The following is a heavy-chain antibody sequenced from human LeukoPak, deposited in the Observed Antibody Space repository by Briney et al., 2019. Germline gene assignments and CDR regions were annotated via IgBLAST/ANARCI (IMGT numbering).Heavy chain of an antibody. J-gene: IGHJ4*02. CDR1: GGSISNYY. CDR3: ARRRAVPGFYYFDY. CDR2: IYYSGST. D-gene: IGHD2/OR15-2a*01. Sequence: SETLSLTCTVSGGSISNYYWTWIRQPPGKGLEWIGYIYYSGSTNYNPSLKSRVTMSVDTSKNQSSLKLSSLTAADTAVYYCARRRAVPGFYYFDYWGQGTLVTVSS. V-gene: IGHV4-59*08.